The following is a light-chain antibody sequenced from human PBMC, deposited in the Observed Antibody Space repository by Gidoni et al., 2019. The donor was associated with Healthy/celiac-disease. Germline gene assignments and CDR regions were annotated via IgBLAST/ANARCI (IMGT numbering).Light chain of an antibody. Sequence: DIQRTPSPSTLSASVGDRVTITCRASQSISSWLAWYQQKPGKAPKLLIYDASSLESGVPSRFSGSGSGTEFTLTISSLQPDDFATYYCQQYNSYWTFGQGTKVEIK. CDR3: QQYNSYWT. V-gene: IGKV1-5*01. J-gene: IGKJ1*01. CDR1: QSISSW. CDR2: DAS.